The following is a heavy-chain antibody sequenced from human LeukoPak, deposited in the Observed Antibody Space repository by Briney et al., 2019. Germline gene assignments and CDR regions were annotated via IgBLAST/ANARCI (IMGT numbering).Heavy chain of an antibody. CDR1: GYTFTGYF. D-gene: IGHD2-8*01. J-gene: IGHJ4*02. V-gene: IGHV1-2*02. Sequence: ASVKVSCKASGYTFTGYFMHWVRQAPGQGLEWMGWINPNSGGTNYVQKFQGRVTMTRDTSVSTAYMELSSLTSDDTAVYYCTRAAYCTNGVCYRYFDYWGQGTLVTVSS. CDR2: INPNSGGT. CDR3: TRAAYCTNGVCYRYFDY.